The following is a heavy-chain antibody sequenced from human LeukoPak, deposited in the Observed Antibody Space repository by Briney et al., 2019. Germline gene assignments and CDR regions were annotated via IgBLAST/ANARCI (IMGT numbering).Heavy chain of an antibody. D-gene: IGHD3-22*01. CDR2: ISSSSSYI. CDR3: AREYYDSSGYTVPLDY. CDR1: GFTFSSYS. J-gene: IGHJ4*02. Sequence: GGSLRLSCAASGFTFSSYSMNWVRRAPGRGLEWVSSISSSSSYIYYADSVKGRFTISRDNAKNSLYLQMNSLRAEDTAVYYCAREYYDSSGYTVPLDYWGQGTLVTVSS. V-gene: IGHV3-21*01.